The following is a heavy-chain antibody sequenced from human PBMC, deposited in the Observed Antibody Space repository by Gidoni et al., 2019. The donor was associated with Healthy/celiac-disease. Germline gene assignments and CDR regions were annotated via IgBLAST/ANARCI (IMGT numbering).Heavy chain of an antibody. V-gene: IGHV3-66*02. CDR2: IYSGGST. CDR3: ARSPGSSGYNYYYYYGMDV. Sequence: EVQLVESGGGLVQPGGSLRLSCAASCFTVSSHYTSWVRQAPGKGLEWVSVIYSGGSTYYADSGKGRFTISRDNSKNTLYLQMNSLRAEDTAGYYCARSPGSSGYNYYYYYGMDVWGQGTTVTVSS. D-gene: IGHD3-22*01. CDR1: CFTVSSHY. J-gene: IGHJ6*02.